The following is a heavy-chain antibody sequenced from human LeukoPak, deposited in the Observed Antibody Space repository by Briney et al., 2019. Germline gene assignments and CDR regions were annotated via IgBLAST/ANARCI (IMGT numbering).Heavy chain of an antibody. CDR2: IKQDGSEK. CDR3: ARDRDAFDI. Sequence: GGSLRLSCEASGFTFGSYGMNWVRQAPGKGLEWVANIKQDGSEKYYVDSVKGRFTISRDNAKNSLYLQMNSLRAEDTAVYYCARDRDAFDIWGQGTMVTVSS. CDR1: GFTFGSYG. V-gene: IGHV3-7*01. J-gene: IGHJ3*02.